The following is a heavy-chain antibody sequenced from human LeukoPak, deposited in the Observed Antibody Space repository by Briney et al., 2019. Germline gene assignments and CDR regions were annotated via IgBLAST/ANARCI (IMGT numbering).Heavy chain of an antibody. Sequence: SETLSLTCAVSGGSISSSNWWSWVRQPPGKGLEWIGEIYHSGSTNYNPSLKSRVTISVDKSKNQFSLKLSSVTAADTAVYYCAAGYYYDSSGYYPLDYWGQGTLVTVPS. CDR2: IYHSGST. CDR1: GGSISSSNW. D-gene: IGHD3-22*01. CDR3: AAGYYYDSSGYYPLDY. V-gene: IGHV4-4*02. J-gene: IGHJ4*02.